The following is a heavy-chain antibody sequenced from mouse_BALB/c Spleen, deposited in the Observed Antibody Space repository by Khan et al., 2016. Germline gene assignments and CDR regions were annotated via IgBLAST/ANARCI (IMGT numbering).Heavy chain of an antibody. CDR3: ARSNRNDAWFAY. J-gene: IGHJ3*01. CDR2: ISYSGNT. V-gene: IGHV3-8*02. Sequence: EVQLQESGPSLVKPSQTLSLTCSVTGDSITSGYWNWIRKFPGNKLEYMGYISYSGNTYYNPFLKSRISITRDTSKNQYYLQLISVTTEDTATYYCARSNRNDAWFAYWGQGTLVTVSA. CDR1: GDSITSGY. D-gene: IGHD2-14*01.